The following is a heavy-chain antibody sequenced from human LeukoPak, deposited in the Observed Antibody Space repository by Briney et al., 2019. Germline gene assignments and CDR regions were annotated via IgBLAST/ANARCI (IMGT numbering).Heavy chain of an antibody. Sequence: SETLSLTCSVSGGSISNYYWSWIRQPPGKGLEWIGYIHYSGSTNYNRSLKSRVTISVDTSKNQFSLKLSSVTAADTAVYYCARVEEGYGSGRRENYYYYYMDVWGKGTTVTISS. V-gene: IGHV4-59*01. CDR3: ARVEEGYGSGRRENYYYYYMDV. CDR2: IHYSGST. D-gene: IGHD3-10*01. CDR1: GGSISNYY. J-gene: IGHJ6*03.